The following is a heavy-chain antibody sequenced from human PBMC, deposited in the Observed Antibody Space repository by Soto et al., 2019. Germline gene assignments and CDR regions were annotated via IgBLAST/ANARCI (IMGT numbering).Heavy chain of an antibody. J-gene: IGHJ4*02. Sequence: GGSLRLSCAASGFSFDDYAMHWVRQAPGKGLEWVTGISWNSGTIGYADSVKGRFTISRDNAKNSLYLQMNSLRAEDTALYYCARDVWSRASGPPDSWGQGTTVIVSS. CDR3: ARDVWSRASGPPDS. CDR1: GFSFDDYA. D-gene: IGHD3-10*01. CDR2: ISWNSGTI. V-gene: IGHV3-9*01.